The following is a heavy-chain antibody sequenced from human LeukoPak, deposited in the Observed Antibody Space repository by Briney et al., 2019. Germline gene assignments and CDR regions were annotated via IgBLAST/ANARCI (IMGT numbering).Heavy chain of an antibody. J-gene: IGHJ4*02. Sequence: PSETLSLTCTVSGGSISSGGYYWSWLRQHPGKGLEWIGYIYYSGSTYHNPSLKSRVTISVDTSKNQFSLKLSSVTAADTAVYYCARRVFDFLSGYYAYYFDNWGERTLGTVSP. V-gene: IGHV4-31*03. CDR3: ARRVFDFLSGYYAYYFDN. CDR1: GGSISSGGYY. D-gene: IGHD3-3*01. CDR2: IYYSGST.